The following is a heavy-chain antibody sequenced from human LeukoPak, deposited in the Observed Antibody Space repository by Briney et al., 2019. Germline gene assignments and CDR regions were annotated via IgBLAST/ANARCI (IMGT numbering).Heavy chain of an antibody. D-gene: IGHD3-16*02. CDR2: IKSKTDGGTT. CDR3: TTDSYDYVWGSNRYTDY. CDR1: GFTFSNAW. Sequence: GGSLRLSCAASGFTFSNAWMSWVRQAPGKGLEWVGRIKSKTDGGTTDYAAPVKGRFTISRDDSKNTLYLQMNSLKTEDTAVYYCTTDSYDYVWGSNRYTDYWGQGTLVTVSS. V-gene: IGHV3-15*01. J-gene: IGHJ4*02.